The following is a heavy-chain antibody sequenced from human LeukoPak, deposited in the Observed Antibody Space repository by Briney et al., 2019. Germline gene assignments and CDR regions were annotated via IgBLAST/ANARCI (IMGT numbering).Heavy chain of an antibody. J-gene: IGHJ6*03. CDR3: ARFAAGGSYYYYMDV. V-gene: IGHV3-48*01. D-gene: IGHD6-25*01. Sequence: GGSLSLSCAASGFTFSSYTMNWVRQPPGKGLEWVSNIGTSSTTIYYADSVKGRFTISRDNAKNSLYLQMNSLRADDTAVYYCARFAAGGSYYYYMDVWGKGTTVTVSS. CDR1: GFTFSSYT. CDR2: IGTSSTTI.